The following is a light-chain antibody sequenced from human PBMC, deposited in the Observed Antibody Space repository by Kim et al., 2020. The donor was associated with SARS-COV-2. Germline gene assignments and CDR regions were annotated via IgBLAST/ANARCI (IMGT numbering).Light chain of an antibody. Sequence: SYELTQPPSVSVSPGQTASITCSGDKLGDKYTCWYQQKPGQSPVLVIYRDSRRPSGIPERFSGSNSGNTATLTISGTQAMDEDDYYCQTWDSSGVFGGGT. V-gene: IGLV3-1*01. CDR2: RDS. CDR1: KLGDKY. CDR3: QTWDSSGV. J-gene: IGLJ2*01.